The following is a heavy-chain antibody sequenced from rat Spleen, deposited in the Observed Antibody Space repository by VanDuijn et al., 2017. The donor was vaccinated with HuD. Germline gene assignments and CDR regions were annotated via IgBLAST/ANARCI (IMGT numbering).Heavy chain of an antibody. V-gene: IGHV5S23*01. CDR2: ISTGGDDT. J-gene: IGHJ3*01. D-gene: IGHD4-3*01. CDR3: ARLGGLRNWFAY. Sequence: EVQLVQSGGGLVQPGGSLKLSCVASGFTFSDFDMAWVRQAPTKGLEWVASISTGGDDTYYRDSVKGRFTISRDDEESTLYLQMDSLRSEDTATYFCARLGGLRNWFAYWGQGTLVTVSS. CDR1: GFTFSDFD.